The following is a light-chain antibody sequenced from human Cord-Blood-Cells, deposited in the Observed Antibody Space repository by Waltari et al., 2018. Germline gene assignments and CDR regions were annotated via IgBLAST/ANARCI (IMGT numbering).Light chain of an antibody. V-gene: IGKV3-15*01. Sequence: EIVMTQAPATLSVSPGERATLSCRASQSVSSNLAWYQQKPGQAPRLLIYVASTRATGIPVRVSGSGSGSEFTLTISSLQSEDFAVYYCQQYNNWPPWTFGQGTKVEIK. J-gene: IGKJ1*01. CDR2: VAS. CDR3: QQYNNWPPWT. CDR1: QSVSSN.